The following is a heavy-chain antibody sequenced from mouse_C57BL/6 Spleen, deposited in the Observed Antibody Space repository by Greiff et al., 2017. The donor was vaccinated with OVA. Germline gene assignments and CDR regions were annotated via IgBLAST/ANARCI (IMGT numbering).Heavy chain of an antibody. V-gene: IGHV5-9*01. CDR3: ARETTVVADYFDY. D-gene: IGHD1-1*01. J-gene: IGHJ2*01. CDR2: ISGGGGNT. Sequence: EVQVVESGGGLVKPGGSLKLSCAASGFTFSSYTMSWVRQTPEKRLEWVATISGGGGNTYYPDSVKGRFTISRDNAKNTLYLQMSSLRSEDTALYYCARETTVVADYFDYWGQGTTLTVSS. CDR1: GFTFSSYT.